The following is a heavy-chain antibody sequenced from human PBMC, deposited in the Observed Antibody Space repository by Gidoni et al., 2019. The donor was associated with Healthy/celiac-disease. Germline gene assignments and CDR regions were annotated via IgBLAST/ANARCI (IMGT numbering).Heavy chain of an antibody. CDR2: LFSNDQN. Sequence: QVTLKESGPVLVKPPETLTLTCTVSGFSLSTARMGVSWSRQPPGKALEWLANLFSNDQNSYSTSLKCRLTNSKDTSKSPLVLTMTNLDPVDTATYYCARIAKTPPPGGVQVIAVAPYYYSYYGMDVWGQGTTVTVSS. D-gene: IGHD6-19*01. J-gene: IGHJ6*02. V-gene: IGHV2-26*01. CDR3: ARIAKTPPPGGVQVIAVAPYYYSYYGMDV. CDR1: GFSLSTARMG.